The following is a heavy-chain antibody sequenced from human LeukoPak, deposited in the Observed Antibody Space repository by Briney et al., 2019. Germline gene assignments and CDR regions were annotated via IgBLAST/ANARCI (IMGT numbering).Heavy chain of an antibody. CDR2: IYTSGST. D-gene: IGHD1-26*01. Sequence: PSETLSLTCTVSGGSISSGSYYWSWIRQPPGKGLEWIGRIYTSGSTNYNPSLKSRVTISVDTSKNQFPLKLSSVTAADTAVYYCARATPRVGATVDWGQGTLVTVSS. J-gene: IGHJ4*02. CDR3: ARATPRVGATVD. V-gene: IGHV4-61*02. CDR1: GGSISSGSYY.